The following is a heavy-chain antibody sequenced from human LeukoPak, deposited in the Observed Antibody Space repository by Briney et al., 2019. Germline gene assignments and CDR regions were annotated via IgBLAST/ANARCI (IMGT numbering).Heavy chain of an antibody. D-gene: IGHD3-16*02. J-gene: IGHJ4*02. V-gene: IGHV1-18*01. CDR3: AREMKTVTFGGVIVRGYFDY. Sequence: ASVKVSCKASGYTFTSYGISWVRQAPGQGLEWMGWSSAYNGNTNYAQKLQGRVTMTTDTSTSTAYMELRSLRSDDTAVYYCAREMKTVTFGGVIVRGYFDYWGQGTLVTVSS. CDR1: GYTFTSYG. CDR2: SSAYNGNT.